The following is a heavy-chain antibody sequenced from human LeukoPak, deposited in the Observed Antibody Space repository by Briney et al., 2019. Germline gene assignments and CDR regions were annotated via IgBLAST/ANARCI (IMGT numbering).Heavy chain of an antibody. D-gene: IGHD3-9*01. CDR3: TKDYCGKFCSAV. J-gene: IGHJ6*02. CDR2: ISYDGSNK. Sequence: PGRSLRLSCAASGFTFSSYGMHWVRQAPVKGLEWVAVISYDGSNKYYADSVKGRFTIPRDNSKNTLYLQMNSLRAEDTAKYYCTKDYCGKFCSAVWGQGTTVNVSS. CDR1: GFTFSSYG. V-gene: IGHV3-30*18.